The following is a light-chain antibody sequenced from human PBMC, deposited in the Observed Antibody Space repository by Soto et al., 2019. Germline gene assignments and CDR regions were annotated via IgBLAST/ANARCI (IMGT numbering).Light chain of an antibody. CDR1: QGISSA. CDR2: DAS. J-gene: IGKJ4*01. CDR3: QQFNSYPLT. V-gene: IGKV1-13*02. Sequence: AIQLTQSPSSLSASVGDRVTITCRASQGISSALAWYQQKPGKAPKLMIYDASSLESGVPSRFSGSGSGTDFTLTISRLPPEDFATYYFQQFNSYPLTFGGGTKVELK.